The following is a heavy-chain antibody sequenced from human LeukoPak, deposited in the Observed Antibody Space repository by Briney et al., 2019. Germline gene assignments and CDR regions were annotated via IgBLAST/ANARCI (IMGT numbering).Heavy chain of an antibody. Sequence: ASVKVSCKASGGTFSSYAISWVRQAPGQGLEWMGGIIPIFGTANYAQKFQGRVTITTDESTSTAYMELSSLRSEDTAVYYCASGSSSSRLNYYYYYMDVWGKGTTVTVSS. V-gene: IGHV1-69*05. J-gene: IGHJ6*03. D-gene: IGHD6-13*01. CDR1: GGTFSSYA. CDR2: IIPIFGTA. CDR3: ASGSSSSRLNYYYYYMDV.